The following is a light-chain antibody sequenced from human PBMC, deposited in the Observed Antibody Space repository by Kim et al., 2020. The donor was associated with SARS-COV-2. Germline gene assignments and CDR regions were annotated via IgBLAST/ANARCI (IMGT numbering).Light chain of an antibody. CDR2: GAS. CDR1: QSVSSSY. CDR3: QQYGSSTELT. Sequence: PGERATLSCRANQSVSSSYLAWYQQKPGQAPRLLIYGASSRATGIPDRFSGSGSGTDFTLTISRLEPEDFAVYYCQQYGSSTELTFGGGTKVDIK. J-gene: IGKJ4*01. V-gene: IGKV3-20*01.